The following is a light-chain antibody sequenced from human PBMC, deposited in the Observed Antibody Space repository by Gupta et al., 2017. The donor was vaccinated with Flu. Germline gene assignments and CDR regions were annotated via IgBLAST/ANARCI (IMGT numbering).Light chain of an antibody. CDR3: QQYGSSMYT. V-gene: IGKV3-20*01. J-gene: IGKJ2*01. CDR2: AAS. CDR1: QRVSSTS. Sequence: EIVLTQSPGTLSLSPGERATLSCWASQRVSSTSLAWYQQKPGQVPRLLIYAASTRASGIPDRFSGSVSGTDFTLTISSLEPEDSAMYFCQQYGSSMYTFGQGTKVEIK.